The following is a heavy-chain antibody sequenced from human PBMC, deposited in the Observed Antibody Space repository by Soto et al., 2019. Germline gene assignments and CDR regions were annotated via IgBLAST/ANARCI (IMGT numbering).Heavy chain of an antibody. CDR2: IYHTGST. CDR3: ARYRFSGTRWSKFDY. J-gene: IGHJ4*02. D-gene: IGHD3-16*02. CDR1: GVTVSSDAYY. V-gene: IGHV4-31*03. Sequence: SETLSLTCTVSGVTVSSDAYYWSWIRQHPGRGLEWIGNIYHTGSTYYSPSLKSRVVISLDTSKNQFSLRLTSVTAADTAVYFCARYRFSGTRWSKFDYWGQGTLVTVSS.